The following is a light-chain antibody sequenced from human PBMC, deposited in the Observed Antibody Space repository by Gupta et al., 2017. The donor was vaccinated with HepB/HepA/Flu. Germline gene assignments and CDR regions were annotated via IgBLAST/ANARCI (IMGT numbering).Light chain of an antibody. CDR3: QQSYSSPRRS. J-gene: IGKJ2*04. CDR1: QSIRNH. Sequence: DIQMTQSPTSLSASVGDRVTITCRASQSIRNHVNWYQQKPGKAPKLLIHSASTLQSGVPSRFSGSGSETDFTLTISSLQPEDFATYYCQQSYSSPRRSFGQGTKLDI. CDR2: SAS. V-gene: IGKV1-39*01.